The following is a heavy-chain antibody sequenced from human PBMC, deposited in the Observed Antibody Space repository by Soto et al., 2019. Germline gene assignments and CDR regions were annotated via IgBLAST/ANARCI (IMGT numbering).Heavy chain of an antibody. J-gene: IGHJ6*02. V-gene: IGHV4-34*01. CDR2: INHSGST. D-gene: IGHD2-2*01. Sequence: PSETLSLTCAVYGGSFSCYYWSWIGQAPGKGLEWIGEINHSGSTNYNPSLKSRVTISVDTSKNQFSLKLSSVTAADTAVYYCARDTQGIVVVPAAKDGMDVWGQGTTVTVSS. CDR3: ARDTQGIVVVPAAKDGMDV. CDR1: GGSFSCYY.